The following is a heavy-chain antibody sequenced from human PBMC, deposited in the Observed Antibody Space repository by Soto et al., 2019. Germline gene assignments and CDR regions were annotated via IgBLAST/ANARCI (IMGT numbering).Heavy chain of an antibody. CDR1: GGSFSGYY. J-gene: IGHJ4*02. V-gene: IGHV4-34*01. CDR3: ARGYGYYSAYYFDY. Sequence: SETLSLTCAVYGGSFSGYYWSWIRRPPGKGLEWIGEINHSGSTNYNPSLKSRVTISVDTSKNQFSLKLSSVTAADTAVYYCARGYGYYSAYYFDYWGQGTLVTVSS. D-gene: IGHD5-18*01. CDR2: INHSGST.